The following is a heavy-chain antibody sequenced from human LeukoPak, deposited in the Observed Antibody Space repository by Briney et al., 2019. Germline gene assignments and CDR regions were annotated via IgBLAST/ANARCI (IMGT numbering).Heavy chain of an antibody. CDR3: AKEVLVVPAALPY. Sequence: SVKGRFTISRDNSKNTLYLQMNSLRAEDTAVYYCAKEVLVVPAALPYWGQGTLVTVSS. D-gene: IGHD2-2*01. V-gene: IGHV3-30*02. J-gene: IGHJ4*02.